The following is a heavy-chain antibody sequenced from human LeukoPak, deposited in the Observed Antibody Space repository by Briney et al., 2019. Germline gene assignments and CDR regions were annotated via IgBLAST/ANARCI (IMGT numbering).Heavy chain of an antibody. Sequence: PSETLSLTCAVYGGSFSGYYWSWLRQPPAPALEWVGEINHSGSTNYNPSLKSRVTISVDTSKSQFSLKLSSVTAADTAVYYCARRGLRAFRNWFDPWGQGTLVTVSS. V-gene: IGHV4-34*01. CDR2: INHSGST. CDR1: GGSFSGYY. J-gene: IGHJ5*02. D-gene: IGHD3-10*01. CDR3: ARRGLRAFRNWFDP.